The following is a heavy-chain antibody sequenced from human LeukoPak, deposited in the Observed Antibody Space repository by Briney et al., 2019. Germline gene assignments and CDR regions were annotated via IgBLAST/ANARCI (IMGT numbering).Heavy chain of an antibody. J-gene: IGHJ6*03. CDR3: ARNRGDYYYYYMDV. CDR1: GGTFSSYA. V-gene: IGHV1-69*05. Sequence: ASVKVSCKASGGTFSSYAISWVRQAPGQGLEWMGGIIPIFGTANYAQKFQGRVTITTDESTSTAYMELSSLRSEDTAVYYCARNRGDYYYYYMDVWGKGTTVTVSS. CDR2: IIPIFGTA. D-gene: IGHD1-14*01.